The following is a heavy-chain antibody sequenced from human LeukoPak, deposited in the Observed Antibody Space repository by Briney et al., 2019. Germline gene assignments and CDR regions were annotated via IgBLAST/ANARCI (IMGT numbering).Heavy chain of an antibody. CDR2: IDWDDDK. J-gene: IGHJ6*03. Sequence: SGPTLVNPTQTLTLTCTFSGFSLNTSGMCVSWIRQPPGKALEWLARIDWDDDKYYSTSLRTRLTISKDTSKNQVVLTMTNMDPVDTATYYCARILGTMVRGVMFSGYYMDVWGKGTTVTVSS. V-gene: IGHV2-70*11. D-gene: IGHD3-10*01. CDR1: GFSLNTSGMC. CDR3: ARILGTMVRGVMFSGYYMDV.